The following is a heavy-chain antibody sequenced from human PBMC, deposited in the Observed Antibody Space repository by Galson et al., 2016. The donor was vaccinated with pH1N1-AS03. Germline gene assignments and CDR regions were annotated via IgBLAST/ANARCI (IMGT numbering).Heavy chain of an antibody. D-gene: IGHD6-13*01. Sequence: SLRLSCAASGFTFSSYAMHWVRQAPRKGLEWVAVISYDGTNKYYADSVKVRFTISRDNSKNTLYLQMNSLGVKDTAGYYCVADFDYWGQGTLVTVSS. V-gene: IGHV3-30*01. CDR1: GFTFSSYA. J-gene: IGHJ4*02. CDR2: ISYDGTNK. CDR3: VADFDY.